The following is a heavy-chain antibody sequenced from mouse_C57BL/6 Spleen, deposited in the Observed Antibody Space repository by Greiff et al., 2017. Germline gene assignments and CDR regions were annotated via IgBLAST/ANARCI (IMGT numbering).Heavy chain of an antibody. CDR3: ARSPPGNGFAY. CDR2: IDPNSGGT. J-gene: IGHJ3*01. V-gene: IGHV1-72*01. Sequence: QVQLQQPGAELVQPGASVKLSCKASGYTFTSYWMHWVKQRPGRGLEWIGRIDPNSGGTKYNAKFKSKATLTVDKPASTAYMQLSSLTSADSAVYYCARSPPGNGFAYWGQGTLVTVSA. CDR1: GYTFTSYW.